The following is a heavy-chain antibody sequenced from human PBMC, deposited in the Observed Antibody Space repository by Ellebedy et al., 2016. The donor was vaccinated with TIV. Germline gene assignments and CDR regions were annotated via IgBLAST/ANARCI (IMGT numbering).Heavy chain of an antibody. Sequence: GGSLRLSCEASGFTFSYYNINWVRQAPGKGLEWVSSISSSSTYIYYADSVKGRFTISRDNAKNSLYLQMNSLRDEDTAVYYCAREKVENWNDVPHYYYGMDVWGQGTTVTVSS. V-gene: IGHV3-21*01. D-gene: IGHD1-1*01. CDR1: GFTFSYYN. J-gene: IGHJ6*02. CDR2: ISSSSTYI. CDR3: AREKVENWNDVPHYYYGMDV.